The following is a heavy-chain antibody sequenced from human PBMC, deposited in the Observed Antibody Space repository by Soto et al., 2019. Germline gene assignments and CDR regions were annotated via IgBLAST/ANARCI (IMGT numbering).Heavy chain of an antibody. D-gene: IGHD3-10*01. Sequence: PSETLSLTCTVSGGSISSSSYYWGWIRQPPGKGLEWIGSIYYSGSTYYNPSLKSRVTISVDTSKNQFSLKLSSVTAADTAVYYCARQRGTHGSGSYYNPLPAQYYFDYWGQGTLVTVSS. CDR3: ARQRGTHGSGSYYNPLPAQYYFDY. CDR1: GGSISSSSYY. J-gene: IGHJ4*02. CDR2: IYYSGST. V-gene: IGHV4-39*01.